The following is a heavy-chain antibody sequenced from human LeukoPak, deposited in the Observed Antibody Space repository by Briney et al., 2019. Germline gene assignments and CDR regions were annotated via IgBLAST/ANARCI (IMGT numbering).Heavy chain of an antibody. J-gene: IGHJ4*02. D-gene: IGHD2-15*01. V-gene: IGHV3-23*01. CDR2: INGGGGNT. CDR1: GFTFNSYV. Sequence: GGSLRLSCAASGFTFNSYVMSWVRQVPGKGLEWVSAINGGGGNTYYADSVKGRFTISRDNSKNMVYLQMNTLRADDTAVYYCAKSVVVITFRFDDWGQGALVTVSS. CDR3: AKSVVVITFRFDD.